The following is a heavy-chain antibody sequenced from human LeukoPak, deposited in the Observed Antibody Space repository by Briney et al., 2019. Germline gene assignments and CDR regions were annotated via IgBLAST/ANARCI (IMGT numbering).Heavy chain of an antibody. CDR3: AKGGGSSWDYYFDN. CDR2: ISSSSSYI. J-gene: IGHJ4*02. Sequence: GGSLRLSRAVSGFTLSSYGMHWVRQAPGKGLEGVSAISSSSSYIYYADSVKGRFTISRDNAKNSLYVQMNSLRAEDTAVYYCAKGGGSSWDYYFDNWGQGTLVTVSS. V-gene: IGHV3-21*01. D-gene: IGHD6-13*01. CDR1: GFTLSSYG.